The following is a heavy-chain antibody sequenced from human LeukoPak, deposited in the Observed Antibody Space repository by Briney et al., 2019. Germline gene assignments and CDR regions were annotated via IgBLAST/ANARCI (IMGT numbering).Heavy chain of an antibody. V-gene: IGHV1-69*01. D-gene: IGHD5-24*01. CDR3: ARDRRDGYTGFDY. CDR1: GGTFSSYA. CDR2: IIPIFGTA. J-gene: IGHJ4*02. Sequence: SVKVSCKASGGTFSSYAISRVRQAPGQGLEWMGGIIPIFGTANYAQKFQGRVTITADESTSTAYMELSSLGSEDTAVYYCARDRRDGYTGFDYWGQGTLVTVSS.